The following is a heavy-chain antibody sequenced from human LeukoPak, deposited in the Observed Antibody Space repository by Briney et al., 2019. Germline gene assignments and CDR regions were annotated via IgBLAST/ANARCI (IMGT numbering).Heavy chain of an antibody. CDR2: INPSGGST. V-gene: IGHV1-46*01. J-gene: IGHJ3*02. D-gene: IGHD5-18*01. Sequence: ASVKVSCKASGYTFTGYYMHWVRQAPGQGLEWMGIINPSGGSTSYAQKFQGRVTMTRDTSTSTVYMELSSLRSEDTAVYYCAREYRGYSPRGAFDIWGQGTMVTVSS. CDR1: GYTFTGYY. CDR3: AREYRGYSPRGAFDI.